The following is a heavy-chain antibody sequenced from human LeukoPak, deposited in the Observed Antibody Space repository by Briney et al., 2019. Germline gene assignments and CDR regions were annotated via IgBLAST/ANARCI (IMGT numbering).Heavy chain of an antibody. CDR2: INHSGST. Sequence: SETLSLTCAVFGGSFSGDYWSWIRQPPGKGLEWIGEINHSGSTKYNPSLKSRVTISVDTSKNQFSLKLSSVTAADTAAYYCARGEIIWPTPGGNWFDPWGQGTLVTVSS. CDR1: GGSFSGDY. V-gene: IGHV4-34*01. D-gene: IGHD1-26*01. CDR3: ARGEIIWPTPGGNWFDP. J-gene: IGHJ5*02.